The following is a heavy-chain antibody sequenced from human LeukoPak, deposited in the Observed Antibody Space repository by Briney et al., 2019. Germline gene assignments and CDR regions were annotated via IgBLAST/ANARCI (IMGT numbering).Heavy chain of an antibody. CDR1: GYTFPNYG. D-gene: IGHD6-13*01. CDR2: INPNSGGT. CDR3: ARGYSRGYYYMDV. J-gene: IGHJ6*03. V-gene: IGHV1-2*02. Sequence: GASVKVSCKASGYTFPNYGFTWVRQAPGQGLEWMGWINPNSGGTNYAQKFQGRVTMTRDTSISTAYMELSRLRSDDTAVYYCARGYSRGYYYMDVWGKGTTVTVSS.